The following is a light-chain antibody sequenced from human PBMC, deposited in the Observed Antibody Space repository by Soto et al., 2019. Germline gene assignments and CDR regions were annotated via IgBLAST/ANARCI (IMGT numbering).Light chain of an antibody. CDR2: NKN. J-gene: IGLJ3*02. CDR1: RSNIGIHP. V-gene: IGLV1-44*01. Sequence: QSVLTQPPSPSGTPGQRVTVSCSGGRSNIGIHPVHWYQQLPGTALKLLIFNKNLRPSGVPDRFSGSKSGTSASLAISGLQREDEDDYYCCAWDDRLNGPVFGGGTKVTVL. CDR3: CAWDDRLNGPV.